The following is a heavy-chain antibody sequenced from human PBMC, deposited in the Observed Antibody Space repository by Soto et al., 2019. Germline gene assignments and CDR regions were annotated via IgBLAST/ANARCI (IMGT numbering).Heavy chain of an antibody. V-gene: IGHV4-39*01. Sequence: PSESLSLTCAVSGCSISSSSYYWGWFRQPPGKGLEWIGSIYYSGSRYDNPSLKSRVTMSVDTSKNQVSLRLSSVTAADTAVYYCARQGQPLLLKHWFHPLGQG. CDR1: GCSISSSSYY. J-gene: IGHJ5*02. CDR2: IYYSGSR. D-gene: IGHD2-21*02. CDR3: ARQGQPLLLKHWFHP.